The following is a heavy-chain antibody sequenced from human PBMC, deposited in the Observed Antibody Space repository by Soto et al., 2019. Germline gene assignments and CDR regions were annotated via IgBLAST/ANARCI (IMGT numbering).Heavy chain of an antibody. CDR1: GGSFSGYY. CDR2: INHSGST. Sequence: QVQLQQWGAGLLKPSETLSLTCAVYGGSFSGYYWSWIRQPPGKGLEWIGEINHSGSTNYNPSLKSRVTISVDTSKNQFSLKLSSVTAADTAVYYCARGRRYYYGSGSYSYYYYMDVWGKGTTVTVSS. J-gene: IGHJ6*03. CDR3: ARGRRYYYGSGSYSYYYYMDV. D-gene: IGHD3-10*01. V-gene: IGHV4-34*01.